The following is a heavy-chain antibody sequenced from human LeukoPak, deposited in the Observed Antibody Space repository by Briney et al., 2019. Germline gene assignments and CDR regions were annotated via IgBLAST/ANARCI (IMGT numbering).Heavy chain of an antibody. J-gene: IGHJ4*02. D-gene: IGHD1-7*01. CDR2: INSDGSST. Sequence: PGGSLRLSCTASEFTFSSYWMHWVRQPPGKGLVWVSRINSDGSSTSYADAVKGRFTISRDNAKNTLYLRMNSLRAEDTAVYYCARGGLTGTMIPYFDYWGQGTLVTVSS. V-gene: IGHV3-74*01. CDR1: EFTFSSYW. CDR3: ARGGLTGTMIPYFDY.